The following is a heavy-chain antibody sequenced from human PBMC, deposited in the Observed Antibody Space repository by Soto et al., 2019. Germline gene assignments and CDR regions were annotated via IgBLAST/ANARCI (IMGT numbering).Heavy chain of an antibody. V-gene: IGHV3-66*04. CDR1: GFTVSSNY. CDR2: IYSGGSA. Sequence: LRLSCAASGFTVSSNYMSWVRQAPGKGLEWVSVIYSGGSAYYADSVKGRFTISRDNSKNTLYLQMNSLRAEDTAVYYCARHGYSYGGGYYVYWGQGTLVTVSS. D-gene: IGHD5-18*01. CDR3: ARHGYSYGGGYYVY. J-gene: IGHJ4*02.